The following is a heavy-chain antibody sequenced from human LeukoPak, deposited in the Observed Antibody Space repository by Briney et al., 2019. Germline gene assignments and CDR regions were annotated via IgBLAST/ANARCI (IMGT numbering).Heavy chain of an antibody. CDR1: GYTFTSYG. CDR3: AREYYDFWSGYYYRYYYYGMDV. Sequence: ASVKVSCKASGYTFTSYGISWVRQAPGQGLEWMGWISAYNGNTNYAQKLQGRVTMTTDTSTSTAYMELRSLRSDDTAVYYCAREYYDFWSGYYYRYYYYGMDVWGQGTTVTVSS. D-gene: IGHD3-3*01. CDR2: ISAYNGNT. V-gene: IGHV1-18*01. J-gene: IGHJ6*02.